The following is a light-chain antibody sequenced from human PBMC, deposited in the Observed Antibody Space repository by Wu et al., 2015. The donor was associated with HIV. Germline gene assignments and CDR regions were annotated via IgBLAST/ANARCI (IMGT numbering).Light chain of an antibody. Sequence: EIVLTQSPGTLSLSPGEGATLSCRASETINVYLAWYQQRPGQPPRLLIYDSSKRATGIPARFSGHGSGTDFTLTISSLEPEDSAVYYCQQRINWLFAFGQGTRLEIK. J-gene: IGKJ5*01. CDR2: DSS. CDR3: QQRINWLFA. V-gene: IGKV3-11*01. CDR1: ETINVY.